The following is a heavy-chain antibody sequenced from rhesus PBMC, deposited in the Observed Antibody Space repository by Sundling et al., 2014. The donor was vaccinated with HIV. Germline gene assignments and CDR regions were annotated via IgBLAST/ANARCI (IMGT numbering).Heavy chain of an antibody. CDR2: IGGNSGSA. CDR1: GGSISGYY. J-gene: IGHJ4*01. D-gene: IGHD4-29*01. Sequence: QVQLQESGPGLVKPSETLSLTCAVSGGSISGYYWNWIRQPPGRGLEWIGNIGGNSGSAHYNPSLKSRVTISTNTSKNYFSLNLNSVTAADTAVYYCARNRGSIPLDQWGQGVLVTVSS. CDR3: ARNRGSIPLDQ. V-gene: IGHV4-165*02.